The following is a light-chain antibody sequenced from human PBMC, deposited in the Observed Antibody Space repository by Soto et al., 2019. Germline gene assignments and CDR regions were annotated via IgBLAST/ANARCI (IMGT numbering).Light chain of an antibody. CDR2: DTY. Sequence: PGERATLSCRASQTVTKYLAWYQQKPGQAPRLLIDDTYNRSTGIPARFSGSGSGTVFTLTISGLQPDDFAVYFCQQRSNWPFTFGPGTTVDFK. J-gene: IGKJ3*01. V-gene: IGKV3-11*01. CDR3: QQRSNWPFT. CDR1: QTVTKY.